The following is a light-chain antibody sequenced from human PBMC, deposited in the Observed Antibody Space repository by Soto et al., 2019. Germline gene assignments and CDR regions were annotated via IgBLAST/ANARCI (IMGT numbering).Light chain of an antibody. CDR1: QSISTF. V-gene: IGKV1-39*01. CDR3: QQSYSTFVT. CDR2: AAS. Sequence: DIEMTQSPSSLSASVGDKVTIACRASQSISTFLNWYQQKPGKAPRMLIDAASMLHDGVPSRFSGGGSGTDFTLTISSLQPDDFATYYCQQSYSTFVTFGQGTKLEIK. J-gene: IGKJ2*01.